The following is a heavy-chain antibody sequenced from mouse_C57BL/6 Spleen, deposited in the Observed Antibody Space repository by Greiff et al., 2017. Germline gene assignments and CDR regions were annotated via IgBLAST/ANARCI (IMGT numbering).Heavy chain of an antibody. Sequence: QVQLQQSGAELVRPGASVKLSCKASGYTFTDYYINWVKQRPGQGLEWIARIYPGSGNTYYNEKFKGKATLTAEKSSSTAYMQLSSLTSEDSAVYFCAREGYGKGWYFDVWGTGTTVTVSS. D-gene: IGHD2-1*01. V-gene: IGHV1-76*01. CDR3: AREGYGKGWYFDV. J-gene: IGHJ1*03. CDR2: IYPGSGNT. CDR1: GYTFTDYY.